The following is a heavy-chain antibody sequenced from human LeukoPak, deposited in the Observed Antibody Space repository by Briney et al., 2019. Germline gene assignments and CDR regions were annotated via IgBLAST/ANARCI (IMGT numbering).Heavy chain of an antibody. Sequence: GGSLRLSCAASGFTFSGSAMHWVRQASGKGLEWVGRIRSKANSYATAYAASVKGRFTISRDDSKNTAYLQMNSLKTEDTAVYYCTSTHYYYYYYMDVWGKGATVTVSS. CDR2: IRSKANSYAT. V-gene: IGHV3-73*01. CDR3: TSTHYYYYYYMDV. J-gene: IGHJ6*03. CDR1: GFTFSGSA.